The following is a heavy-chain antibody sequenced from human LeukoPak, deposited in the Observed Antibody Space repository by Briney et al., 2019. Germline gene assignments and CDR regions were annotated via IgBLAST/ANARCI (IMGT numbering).Heavy chain of an antibody. CDR2: ISAYNGNT. CDR3: ARGYCSSTSCYWGYYYYGKDV. Sequence: AASVKVSCKASGYTFTSYGISWVRQAPGQGLEWMGWISAYNGNTNYAQKLQGRVTMTTDTSTSTAYMELRSLRSDDTAVYYCARGYCSSTSCYWGYYYYGKDVWGQGTTVTVSS. V-gene: IGHV1-18*01. D-gene: IGHD2-2*01. J-gene: IGHJ6*02. CDR1: GYTFTSYG.